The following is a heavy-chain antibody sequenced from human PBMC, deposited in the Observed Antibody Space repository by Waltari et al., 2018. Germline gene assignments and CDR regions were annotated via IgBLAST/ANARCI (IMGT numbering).Heavy chain of an antibody. Sequence: EVQLVESGGGLVQPGGSLRLSCAASGFIFSSYAMSWVRQAPGKWLEWVSTISVPGDGTYSSDSLNGRFTISSDNSQNTVYLQVTSLTADDTAIYYCARLPGDYVGYWGQGTLVTVSS. J-gene: IGHJ4*02. D-gene: IGHD2-15*01. V-gene: IGHV3-23*04. CDR2: ISVPGDGT. CDR1: GFIFSSYA. CDR3: ARLPGDYVGY.